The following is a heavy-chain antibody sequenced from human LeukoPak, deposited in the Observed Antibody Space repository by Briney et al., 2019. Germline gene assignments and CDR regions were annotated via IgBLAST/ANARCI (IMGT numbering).Heavy chain of an antibody. CDR3: ARHPITPTWVVWFDP. CDR2: IYHSGST. D-gene: IGHD1-14*01. V-gene: IGHV4-4*02. CDR1: GASVSSSNW. J-gene: IGHJ5*02. Sequence: SGTLSLTCAVSGASVSSSNWWSWVRQPPGKGLEWIGEIYHSGSTNYHPSLKSRVTISVDTSKNQFSLKLSSVTAADTAVYYCARHPITPTWVVWFDPWGQGTLVTVSS.